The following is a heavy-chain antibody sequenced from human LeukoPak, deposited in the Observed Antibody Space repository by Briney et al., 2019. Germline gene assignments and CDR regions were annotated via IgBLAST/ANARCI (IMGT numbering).Heavy chain of an antibody. CDR1: GFTFSSYG. CDR3: AKDSSSWYGNYYYYMDV. D-gene: IGHD6-13*01. V-gene: IGHV3-30*02. CDR2: IRYDGSNK. J-gene: IGHJ6*03. Sequence: GGSLRLSCAASGFTFSSYGMHWVRQAPGKGLEWVAFIRYDGSNKYYADSVKGRFTISRDNSKNTLYLQMNSLRAEDTAAYYCAKDSSSWYGNYYYYMDVWGKGTTVTTSS.